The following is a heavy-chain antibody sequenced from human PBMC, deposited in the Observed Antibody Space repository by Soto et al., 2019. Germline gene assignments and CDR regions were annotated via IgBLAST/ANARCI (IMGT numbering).Heavy chain of an antibody. CDR1: GGSFSGYY. J-gene: IGHJ4*02. V-gene: IGHV4-34*01. Sequence: SETLSLTCAVYGGSFSGYYWSWIRQPPGKGLEWIGEINHSGCTNYNPSLKSRVTISVDTSKNQFSLKLSSVTAADTAVYYCARGRIAARVDYWGQGTLV. CDR2: INHSGCT. D-gene: IGHD6-6*01. CDR3: ARGRIAARVDY.